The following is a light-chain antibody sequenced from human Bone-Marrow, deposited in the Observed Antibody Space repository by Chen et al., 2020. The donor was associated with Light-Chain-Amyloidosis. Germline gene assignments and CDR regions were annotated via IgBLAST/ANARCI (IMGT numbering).Light chain of an antibody. CDR1: SSDVGGDNH. J-gene: IGLJ1*01. Sequence: QSALTQPASVSGSPGQSITISCTGTSSDVGGDNHVSWYQQHPDKPPKLMIYEVTNRPSWVPDRFSGSKSDNTASLTISGLQPEDEADYFCSSYTITNTLVIGSGTRVTV. V-gene: IGLV2-14*01. CDR2: EVT. CDR3: SSYTITNTLV.